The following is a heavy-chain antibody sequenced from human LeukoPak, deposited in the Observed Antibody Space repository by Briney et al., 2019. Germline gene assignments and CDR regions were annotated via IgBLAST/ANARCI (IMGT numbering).Heavy chain of an antibody. D-gene: IGHD4/OR15-4a*01. Sequence: SETLSLTCTVSGGSISSYYWSWIRQPAGKGLEWIGRIYASGSTNYNPSLKGRVTMSVDTSKNQFSLQLRSVTAADTAVYYCARRSMVRTVGYYCSMDVWGQGTTVTVSS. CDR1: GGSISSYY. J-gene: IGHJ6*02. CDR3: ARRSMVRTVGYYCSMDV. V-gene: IGHV4-4*07. CDR2: IYASGST.